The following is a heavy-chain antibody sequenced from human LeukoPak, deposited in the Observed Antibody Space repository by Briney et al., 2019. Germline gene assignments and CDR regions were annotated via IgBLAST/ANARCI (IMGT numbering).Heavy chain of an antibody. CDR1: GGSFSGYY. V-gene: IGHV4-34*01. CDR2: INHSGST. D-gene: IGHD3-9*01. Sequence: SEALSLTCAVYGGSFSGYYWSWIRQPPGKGLEWIGEINHSGSTNYNPSLKSRVTISVDTSKNQFSLKLSSVTAADTAVYYCARGRPTLRYFDWPYYYYGMDVWGQGTTVTVSS. J-gene: IGHJ6*02. CDR3: ARGRPTLRYFDWPYYYYGMDV.